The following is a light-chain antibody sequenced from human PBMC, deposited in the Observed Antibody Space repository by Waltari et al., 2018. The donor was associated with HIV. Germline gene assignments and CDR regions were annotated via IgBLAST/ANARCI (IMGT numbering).Light chain of an antibody. CDR3: HQYGASPRT. CDR1: QSVTSIH. Sequence: EIVLTQSPGTLSFSPGERATLSCRASQSVTSIHLAWYQQRPGQSPRLLIYGASSRANGIPDRFSGSGSGTEFTLTITRLEPEDFAVYYCHQYGASPRTFGQGTKLEIK. J-gene: IGKJ2*01. CDR2: GAS. V-gene: IGKV3-20*01.